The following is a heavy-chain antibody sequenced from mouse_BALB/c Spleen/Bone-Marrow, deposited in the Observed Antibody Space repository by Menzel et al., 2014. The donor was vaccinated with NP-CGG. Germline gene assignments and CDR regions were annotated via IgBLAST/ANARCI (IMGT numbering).Heavy chain of an antibody. Sequence: VKVVDSGAELAKPGASVKMSCKASGYTFTSYWVHWVKQRPGQGLEWIGYINPSTGYTEYNQKFKDKATLTADKSSSTAYMQLSGLTSEDSAVYYCAGERYAGYYFDYWGQGTTLTVSS. D-gene: IGHD2-3*01. CDR1: GYTFTSYW. V-gene: IGHV1-7*01. J-gene: IGHJ2*01. CDR2: INPSTGYT. CDR3: AGERYAGYYFDY.